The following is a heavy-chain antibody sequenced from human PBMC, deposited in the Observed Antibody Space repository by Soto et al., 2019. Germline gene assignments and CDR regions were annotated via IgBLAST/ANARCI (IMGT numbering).Heavy chain of an antibody. CDR3: ARDAGIDWSSWFDP. D-gene: IGHD1-1*01. J-gene: IGHJ5*02. Sequence: GGSLRLSCAASGFTFSSYSMNWVRQAPGKGLEWVSSISSSSSYIYYADSVKGRFTISRDNAENSLYLQMNSLRAEDTAVYYCARDAGIDWSSWFDPWCQGTLVTVSS. CDR1: GFTFSSYS. CDR2: ISSSSSYI. V-gene: IGHV3-21*01.